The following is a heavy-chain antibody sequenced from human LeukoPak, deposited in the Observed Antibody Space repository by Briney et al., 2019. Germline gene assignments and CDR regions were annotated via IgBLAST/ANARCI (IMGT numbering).Heavy chain of an antibody. CDR3: ATYLWFGELSSSGKKFDP. CDR1: GFTFSSYG. Sequence: GGSLRLSCAASGFTFSSYGMHWVRQAPGKGLEWVAFIRYDGSNKYYADSVKGRFTISRDNSKNTLYLQMNSLRAEDTAVYYCATYLWFGELSSSGKKFDPWGQGTLVTVSS. V-gene: IGHV3-30*02. J-gene: IGHJ5*02. CDR2: IRYDGSNK. D-gene: IGHD3-10*01.